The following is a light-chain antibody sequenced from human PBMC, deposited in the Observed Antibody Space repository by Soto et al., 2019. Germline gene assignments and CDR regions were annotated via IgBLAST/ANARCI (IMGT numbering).Light chain of an antibody. V-gene: IGKV3-20*01. CDR2: AAS. Sequence: EIVSTQSPVTLSFSPVEVSTLSCMASQTVSKNYLAWYQQKAGQAPRLVIYAASTRATGIPDRFSGSGSGTDFTLTISRLEPEDFAVFYCQKYAVSPITCGQGTRRAIK. CDR3: QKYAVSPIT. J-gene: IGKJ5*01. CDR1: QTVSKNY.